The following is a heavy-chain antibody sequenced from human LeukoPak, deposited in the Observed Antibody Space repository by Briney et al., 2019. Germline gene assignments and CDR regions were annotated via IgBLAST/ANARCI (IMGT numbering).Heavy chain of an antibody. J-gene: IGHJ4*02. V-gene: IGHV4-30-4*01. Sequence: PSETLSLTCTVSGGSISSGDYYWSWIRQSPGKGLEWTGNIYYSGSTYYNPSLKSRVAISVDTSKNQFSLKLSSVTAADTAVYFCARTTIPVAGLDYWGQGTLVTVSS. CDR2: IYYSGST. D-gene: IGHD6-19*01. CDR3: ARTTIPVAGLDY. CDR1: GGSISSGDYY.